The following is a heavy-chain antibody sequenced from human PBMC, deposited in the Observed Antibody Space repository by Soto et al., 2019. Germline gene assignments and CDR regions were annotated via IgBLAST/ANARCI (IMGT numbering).Heavy chain of an antibody. D-gene: IGHD6-6*01. J-gene: IGHJ5*02. CDR1: GYTFITYF. CDR2: INPSRGST. CDR3: ARSYISSSYWFDP. V-gene: IGHV1-46*03. Sequence: QVQLVQSGAEVKKPGASVKVSCKASGYTFITYFMHWVRQAPGQGLEWMGVINPSRGSTTYAQKSQDRVTMTRDTSASTVYMELSSLRSEDTAMYYCARSYISSSYWFDPWGQGTLVTVSS.